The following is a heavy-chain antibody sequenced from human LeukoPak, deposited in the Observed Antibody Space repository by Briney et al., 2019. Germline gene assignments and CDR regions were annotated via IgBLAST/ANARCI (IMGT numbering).Heavy chain of an antibody. J-gene: IGHJ6*02. CDR3: ASQAYCSGGSCSSDRNHYYYGMDV. D-gene: IGHD2-15*01. V-gene: IGHV4-34*01. CDR2: SNHSGST. CDR1: GGSFSGYY. Sequence: SETLSLTCAVYGGSFSGYYWSWIRQPPGKGLEWIGESNHSGSTSYNPSLKSRVTITVDTSKNQFSLKLSSVTAADTAVYYCASQAYCSGGSCSSDRNHYYYGMDVWGQGTTVTVSS.